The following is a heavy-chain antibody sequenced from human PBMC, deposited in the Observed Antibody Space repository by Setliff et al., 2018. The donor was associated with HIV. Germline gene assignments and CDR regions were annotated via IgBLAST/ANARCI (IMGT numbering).Heavy chain of an antibody. CDR2: IIHSGSI. V-gene: IGHV4-39*07. D-gene: IGHD5-12*01. CDR3: ARGYASGYDAYGY. Sequence: SETLSLTCTVSGGSISSSSYYWGWIRQPPGKGLEWIGEIIHSGSINYNPSLKSRVTISVDTYNNQFSLNMNSVNAADTAVYYCARGYASGYDAYGYWVQGTLVTVSS. CDR1: GGSISSSSYY. J-gene: IGHJ4*02.